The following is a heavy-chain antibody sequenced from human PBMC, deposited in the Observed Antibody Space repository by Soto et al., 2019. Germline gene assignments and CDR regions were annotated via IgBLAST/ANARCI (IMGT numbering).Heavy chain of an antibody. Sequence: PGGSLRLSCAASGFTFDTYAMSWVRQAPGKGLEWASAVTSSGDRTYYADSVKGRFIISRDNAKNKLFLQMNSLTAADTALYYCAQLRSSAHDYWGRGTRVTFSS. V-gene: IGHV3-23*01. J-gene: IGHJ4*02. CDR1: GFTFDTYA. CDR2: VTSSGDRT. CDR3: AQLRSSAHDY. D-gene: IGHD2-2*01.